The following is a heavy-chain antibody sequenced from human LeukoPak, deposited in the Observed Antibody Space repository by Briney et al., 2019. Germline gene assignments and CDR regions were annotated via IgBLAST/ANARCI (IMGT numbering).Heavy chain of an antibody. J-gene: IGHJ3*02. CDR1: GYTFTGYY. CDR2: INPNSGGT. CDR3: ARVRAGYYRGAFDI. Sequence: ASVKVSCKASGYTFTGYYMHWERHAPGQGLEWMGWINPNSGGTNYAQKFQGRVTMTRDTSISTAYMELSRLRSDDTAVYYCARVRAGYYRGAFDIWGQGTMVTVSS. V-gene: IGHV1-2*02. D-gene: IGHD3-22*01.